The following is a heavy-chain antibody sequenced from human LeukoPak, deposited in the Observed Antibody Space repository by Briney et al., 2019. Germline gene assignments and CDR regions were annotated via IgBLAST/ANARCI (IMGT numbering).Heavy chain of an antibody. Sequence: GGSLRLSCPASGFTFSSYSMNWVRQAPGKGLEWVSYISSSSSTIYYADSVKGRFTISRDNAKNSLYLQMNSLRAEDTAVYYCARGLVPAAREIDYWGQGTLVTVSS. CDR2: ISSSSSTI. CDR1: GFTFSSYS. V-gene: IGHV3-48*01. CDR3: ARGLVPAAREIDY. J-gene: IGHJ4*02. D-gene: IGHD2-2*01.